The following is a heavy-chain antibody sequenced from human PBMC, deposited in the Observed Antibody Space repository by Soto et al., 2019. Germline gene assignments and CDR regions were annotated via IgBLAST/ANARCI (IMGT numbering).Heavy chain of an antibody. V-gene: IGHV3-23*01. J-gene: IGHJ4*02. CDR1: GFTFSSYA. CDR2: VSVSGGTT. Sequence: PGGSLRLSCTASGFTFSSYAMSWVRQAPGKGLEWVSTVSVSGGTTYYADSVKGRFTISRDNPKNTLYLQMNSLRVEDTAAYYCAXGITLFGVAPPLAPSDYWGQGTLVTVSS. D-gene: IGHD3-3*01. CDR3: AXGITLFGVAPPLAPSDY.